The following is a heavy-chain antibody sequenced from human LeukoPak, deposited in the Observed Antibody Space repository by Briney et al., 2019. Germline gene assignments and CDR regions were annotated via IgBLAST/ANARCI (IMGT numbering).Heavy chain of an antibody. Sequence: GGSLRFSCAASGFTFSNAWMSWVRQAPGKGLGWVGRIKSKTDGGTTDYAAPVKGRFTISRDDSKNTLYLQMNSLKTEDTAVYYCTRNSGPFRTYFDYWGQGTLVTVSS. V-gene: IGHV3-15*01. D-gene: IGHD4-23*01. CDR2: IKSKTDGGTT. J-gene: IGHJ4*02. CDR1: GFTFSNAW. CDR3: TRNSGPFRTYFDY.